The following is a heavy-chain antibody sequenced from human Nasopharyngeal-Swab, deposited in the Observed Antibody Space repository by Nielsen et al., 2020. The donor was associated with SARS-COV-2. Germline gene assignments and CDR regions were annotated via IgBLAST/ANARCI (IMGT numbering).Heavy chain of an antibody. V-gene: IGHV4-4*02. J-gene: IGHJ4*02. CDR2: IYHSGST. D-gene: IGHD2-2*01. CDR1: GGSISSSNW. Sequence: GSLRLSCAVSGGSISSSNWCSWVRLPPGKGLEWIGEIYHSGSTNYNPSLKRRVTISVDKSKNQLSLKLSSVTAADTAVYYRARLGSVGYCSSTSCYSRELDYWGQGTLVTVSS. CDR3: ARLGSVGYCSSTSCYSRELDY.